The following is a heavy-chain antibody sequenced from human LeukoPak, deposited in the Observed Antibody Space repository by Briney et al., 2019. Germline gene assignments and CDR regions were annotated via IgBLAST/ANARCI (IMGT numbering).Heavy chain of an antibody. CDR2: IYTTGST. CDR3: AREVPAAGTDWFYP. D-gene: IGHD6-13*01. Sequence: SETLSLTCTVSGGSISSGSYYWSWIRQPPGKGLEWIARIYTTGSTNYNPSLKSRVTISVDTSKNQFSLKLSSVTAADTAVYYCAREVPAAGTDWFYPWGQGTLVTVSS. CDR1: GGSISSGSYY. J-gene: IGHJ5*02. V-gene: IGHV4-61*02.